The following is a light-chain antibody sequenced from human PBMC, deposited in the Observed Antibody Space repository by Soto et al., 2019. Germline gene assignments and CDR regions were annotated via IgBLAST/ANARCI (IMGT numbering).Light chain of an antibody. CDR2: EGS. J-gene: IGLJ2*01. Sequence: QSALTQSASVSGSPGQSIAISCTGTSSDVGSYNLVSWYQQHPGKAPKLMIYEGSKRPSGVSNRFSGSKSGNTASLTISGLQAEDEADYYCCSYAGSQVVFGGGTKLTVL. CDR3: CSYAGSQVV. V-gene: IGLV2-23*01. CDR1: SSDVGSYNL.